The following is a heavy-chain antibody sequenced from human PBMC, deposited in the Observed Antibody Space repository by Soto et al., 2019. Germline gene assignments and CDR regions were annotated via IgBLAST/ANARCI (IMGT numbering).Heavy chain of an antibody. V-gene: IGHV4-39*07. D-gene: IGHD6-19*01. CDR2: IYYSGST. J-gene: IGHJ4*02. Sequence: PSETLSLTCTVSGGSISSSSYYWGWIRQPPGKGLEWIGSIYYSGSTYYNPSLKSRVTISVHTSNSQFSLELSSVTAADTAVYYCARGLITGSHYSGGWYYFDSRAQGTQVTGSS. CDR1: GGSISSSSYY. CDR3: ARGLITGSHYSGGWYYFDS.